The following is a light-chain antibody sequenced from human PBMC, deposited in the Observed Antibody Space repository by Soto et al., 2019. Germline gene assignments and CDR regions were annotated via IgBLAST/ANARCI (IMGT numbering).Light chain of an antibody. Sequence: IVMTQSPATLSVSPGESATLSCMASQSVGTNLAWYQQTPGQAPRVLIHSVSTRATGIPARFSGSGSDTEFTLTISGLQSEDFAIYYCQQYNNWPPYSFGQGTKLENK. CDR2: SVS. CDR1: QSVGTN. CDR3: QQYNNWPPYS. V-gene: IGKV3-15*01. J-gene: IGKJ2*01.